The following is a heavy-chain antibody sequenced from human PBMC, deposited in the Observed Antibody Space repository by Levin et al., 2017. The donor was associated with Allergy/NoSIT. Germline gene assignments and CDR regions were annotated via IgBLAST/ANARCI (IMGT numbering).Heavy chain of an antibody. CDR1: GGTFSSYA. Sequence: SVKVSCKASGGTFSSYAISWVRQAPGQGLEWMGGIIPIFGTANYAQKFQGRVTITADKSTSTAYMELSSLRSEDTAVYYCARRAGTTNAFDIWGQGTMVTVSS. D-gene: IGHD1-7*01. CDR2: IIPIFGTA. V-gene: IGHV1-69*06. J-gene: IGHJ3*02. CDR3: ARRAGTTNAFDI.